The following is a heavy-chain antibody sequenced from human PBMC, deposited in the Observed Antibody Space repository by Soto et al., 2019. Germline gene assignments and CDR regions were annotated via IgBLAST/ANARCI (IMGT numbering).Heavy chain of an antibody. J-gene: IGHJ5*02. V-gene: IGHV3-33*01. D-gene: IGHD3-10*01. CDR3: ARNWVPMVRAFAFDP. Sequence: QVQLVESGGGVVQPGRSLRLSCAASGFTFSSYGMHWVRQAPGKGLEWVAVIWYDGSNKYYADSVKGRFTISRDNSKNPLYLQMNSLRAEDTAVYYCARNWVPMVRAFAFDPWGQGTLVTVSS. CDR1: GFTFSSYG. CDR2: IWYDGSNK.